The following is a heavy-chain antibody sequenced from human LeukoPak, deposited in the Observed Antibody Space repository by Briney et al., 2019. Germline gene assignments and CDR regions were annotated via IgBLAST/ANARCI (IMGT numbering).Heavy chain of an antibody. CDR1: GGSFSGYY. V-gene: IGHV4-34*01. J-gene: IGHJ4*02. CDR2: INHSGST. CDR3: ARFPRRPGTSLDY. Sequence: SETLSLTCAVYGGSFSGYYWSWIRQPPGKGLEWIGEINHSGSTNYNPSLKSRVTISVDTSKNQFSLNLSSVTAADTAVYYCARFPRRPGTSLDYWGQGTLVTVSS.